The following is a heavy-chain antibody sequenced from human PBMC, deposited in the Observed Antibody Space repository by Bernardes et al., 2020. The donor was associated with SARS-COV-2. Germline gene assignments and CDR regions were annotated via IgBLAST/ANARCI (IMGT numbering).Heavy chain of an antibody. CDR3: ARGWPQDY. D-gene: IGHD6-13*01. J-gene: IGHJ4*02. Sequence: GGSLRLSCAASGFTFSANYMSWVRQAQGKGLEWVSIIYSGGNTDYADSVKGRFTISRDNSKNTVYLQRNTLRAEDTAVYYCARGWPQDYWGQGTMVTVSS. CDR2: IYSGGNT. V-gene: IGHV3-53*01. CDR1: GFTFSANY.